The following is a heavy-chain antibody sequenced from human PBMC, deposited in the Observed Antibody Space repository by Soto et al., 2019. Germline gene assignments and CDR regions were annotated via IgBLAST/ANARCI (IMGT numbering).Heavy chain of an antibody. J-gene: IGHJ4*01. CDR1: GDSLTRNY. CDR2: IHNGQTT. V-gene: IGHV4-59*01. Sequence: PSETLSLTCTVSGDSLTRNYWSWIRQPPGKGLEWLAFIHNGQTTNYNPSLVGRVSVSVDTSKSQLSLNLNSVTAADTAVYYCARTVSGGFDYWGQGILVTVS. CDR3: ARTVSGGFDY.